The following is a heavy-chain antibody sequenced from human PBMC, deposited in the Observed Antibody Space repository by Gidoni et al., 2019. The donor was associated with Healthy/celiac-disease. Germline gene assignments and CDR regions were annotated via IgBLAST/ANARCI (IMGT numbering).Heavy chain of an antibody. CDR2: ISSSSSYI. CDR3: ARDEGITTGGSYTGTNDY. D-gene: IGHD1-26*01. Sequence: EVQLVESGGGLVKPGGSLRLSCAASGFTFSSYSMNWVRQAPGKGLEWVSSISSSSSYIYYADSVKGRFTISRDNAKNSLYLQMNSLRAEDTAVYYCARDEGITTGGSYTGTNDYWGQGTLVTVSS. CDR1: GFTFSSYS. V-gene: IGHV3-21*01. J-gene: IGHJ4*02.